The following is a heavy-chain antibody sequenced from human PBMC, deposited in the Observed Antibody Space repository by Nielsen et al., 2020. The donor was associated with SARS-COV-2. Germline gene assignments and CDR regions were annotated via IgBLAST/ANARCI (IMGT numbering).Heavy chain of an antibody. J-gene: IGHJ5*02. D-gene: IGHD1-26*01. V-gene: IGHV3-11*05. CDR3: ARVMVGTWFDP. CDR2: ISSSSSYT. CDR1: GFTFSDYY. Sequence: GESLKISCAASGFTFSDYYMSWIRQAPGKGLEWVSYISSSSSYTNYADSVKGRFTISRDNAKNSLYLQMNSLRAEDTAVYYCARVMVGTWFDPWGQGTLVTVSS.